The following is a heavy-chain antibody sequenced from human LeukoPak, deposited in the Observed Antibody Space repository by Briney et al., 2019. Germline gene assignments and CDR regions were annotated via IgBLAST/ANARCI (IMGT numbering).Heavy chain of an antibody. Sequence: PGGSLRLFCAASGFTFSDYYMSWIRQAPGKGLEWVSYISSSSSYTNYADPVKGRFTISRDNAKNSLYLQMNSLRAEDTAVYYCARDEGDLLAFDYWGQGTLVTVSS. CDR1: GFTFSDYY. V-gene: IGHV3-11*06. J-gene: IGHJ4*02. CDR2: ISSSSSYT. CDR3: ARDEGDLLAFDY.